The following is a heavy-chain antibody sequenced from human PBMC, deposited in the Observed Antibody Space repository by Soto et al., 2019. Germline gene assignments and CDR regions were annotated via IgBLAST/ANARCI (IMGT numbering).Heavy chain of an antibody. V-gene: IGHV3-48*02. CDR2: ISSSSSTI. J-gene: IGHJ4*02. CDR1: GFTFSSYS. D-gene: IGHD6-6*01. Sequence: PGGSLRLSCAASGFTFSSYSMNWVRQAPGKGLEWVSYISSSSSTIYYADSVKGRFTISRDNAKNSLYLQMNSLRDEDTAVYYCAREAWRQLVGVGDFDYWGQGTLVTVSS. CDR3: AREAWRQLVGVGDFDY.